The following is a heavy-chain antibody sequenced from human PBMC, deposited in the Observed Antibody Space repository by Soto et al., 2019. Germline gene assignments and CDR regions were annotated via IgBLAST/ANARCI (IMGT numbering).Heavy chain of an antibody. J-gene: IGHJ5*02. Sequence: QVQLVQSGAEVKKPGSSVKVSCKASGGTFSSYAISWVRQAPGQGLEWMGGIIPIFGTANYAQKFQGRVTITADESTSTASMELSSLRSEDTAVYYCARDTSGSSGWYGPWAFDPWGQGTLVTVSS. CDR2: IIPIFGTA. V-gene: IGHV1-69*01. CDR1: GGTFSSYA. CDR3: ARDTSGSSGWYGPWAFDP. D-gene: IGHD6-19*01.